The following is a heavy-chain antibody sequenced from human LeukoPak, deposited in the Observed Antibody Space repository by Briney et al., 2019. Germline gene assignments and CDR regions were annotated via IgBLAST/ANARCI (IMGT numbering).Heavy chain of an antibody. D-gene: IGHD1-26*01. Sequence: PGGSLRLSCAASGFTFSSYWMTRVRQAPGKGLEWVASMDLDGSAKYYMDSVKGRFTISRDNAKNSLFLQMNSLRADDTAVYYCGRVRQGDADYWGQGTLVTVSS. J-gene: IGHJ4*02. CDR3: GRVRQGDADY. V-gene: IGHV3-7*01. CDR1: GFTFSSYW. CDR2: MDLDGSAK.